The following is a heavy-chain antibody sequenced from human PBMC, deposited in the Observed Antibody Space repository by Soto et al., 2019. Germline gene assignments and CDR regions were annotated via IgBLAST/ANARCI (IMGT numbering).Heavy chain of an antibody. D-gene: IGHD6-25*01. CDR2: VDPRDGST. V-gene: IGHV1-46*01. Sequence: QVQLVQSGAEMKRPGASVILSCKASGYIFTTYSIHWVRQTAGQGLEWMGKVDPRDGSTGYAQKFRGRVSMAWDTSTGTVSMEVSSLTSDDTATYYCARVRSSGREFDYWGQGTQVTVSS. CDR3: ARVRSSGREFDY. J-gene: IGHJ4*02. CDR1: GYIFTTYS.